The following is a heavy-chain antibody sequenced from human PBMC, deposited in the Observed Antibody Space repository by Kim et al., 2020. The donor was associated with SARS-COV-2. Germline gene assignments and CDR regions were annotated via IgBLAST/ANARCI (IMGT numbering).Heavy chain of an antibody. CDR3: ARGRPTLTTQHNFDY. CDR2: IIPILGIA. D-gene: IGHD4-17*01. Sequence: SVKVSCKASGGTFISYAISWLRQPPGLGLDGVGRIIPILGIANYAQKFQGRVTQTADQSTSTAYMELSSRGSEDTAVYYCARGRPTLTTQHNFDYWGQGTPVTVAS. V-gene: IGHV1-69*04. CDR1: GGTFISYA. J-gene: IGHJ4*02.